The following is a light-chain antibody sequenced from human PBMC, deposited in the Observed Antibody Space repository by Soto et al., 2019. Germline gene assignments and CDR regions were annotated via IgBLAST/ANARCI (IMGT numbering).Light chain of an antibody. Sequence: DIVMTQSPDSLSVSLGERATINCKSSQSVLSRSNNMNYLAWYQQKPGQPPKLLTYWASTRESGVPGRFSGRGSGTDFTLTTGGLQADDVAVYYCQEYYTTLALTFGGGTKVEL. V-gene: IGKV4-1*01. CDR2: WAS. CDR3: QEYYTTLALT. J-gene: IGKJ4*01. CDR1: QSVLSRSNNMNY.